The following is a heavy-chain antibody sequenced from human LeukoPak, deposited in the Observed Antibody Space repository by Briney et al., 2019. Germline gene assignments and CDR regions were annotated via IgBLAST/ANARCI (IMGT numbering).Heavy chain of an antibody. CDR2: IIPNFGTR. D-gene: IGHD4-17*01. Sequence: SVKVSCKAYGGTFNSETISRVRQAPGQGLEWVGGIIPNFGTRNYAQKFQGRVTMTADKPTTTAYMELSSLRSEDTAVYYCAREAAADDYGDYGPMDVWGQGTLVIVSS. J-gene: IGHJ3*01. V-gene: IGHV1-69*06. CDR1: GGTFNSET. CDR3: AREAAADDYGDYGPMDV.